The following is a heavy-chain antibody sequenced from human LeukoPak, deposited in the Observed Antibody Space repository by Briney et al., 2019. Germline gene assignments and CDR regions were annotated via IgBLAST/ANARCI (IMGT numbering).Heavy chain of an antibody. Sequence: GGSLRLSCAASGFTFSRYSMNWVRQAPGKGLEWVSSISISGSYIYYADSVKGRFTISRDNAKNSLYLQMNSLRAEDTAVYYCAREQYYGSGSHPLRFDPWGQGTLVTVSS. D-gene: IGHD3-10*01. J-gene: IGHJ5*02. CDR1: GFTFSRYS. CDR2: ISISGSYI. CDR3: AREQYYGSGSHPLRFDP. V-gene: IGHV3-21*01.